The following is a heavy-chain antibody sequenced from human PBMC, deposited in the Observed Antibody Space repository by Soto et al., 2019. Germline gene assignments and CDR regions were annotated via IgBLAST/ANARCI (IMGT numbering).Heavy chain of an antibody. Sequence: QGQLVQSGAEVKKPGSSVRVSCKVSGGSFRRYAITWVRQAPGQGLEWMGGIIPILGSPNYAQKFQDRVTITADESRSTTYMDLRSLRSEDAAVYYCASRDRVDAFDIWGQGTVVTVSS. V-gene: IGHV1-69*01. CDR3: ASRDRVDAFDI. CDR1: GGSFRRYA. CDR2: IIPILGSP. J-gene: IGHJ3*02.